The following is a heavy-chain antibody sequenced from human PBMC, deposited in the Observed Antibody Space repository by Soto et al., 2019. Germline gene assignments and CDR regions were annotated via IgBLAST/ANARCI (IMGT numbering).Heavy chain of an antibody. D-gene: IGHD3-3*01. CDR2: IFRDGSKQ. Sequence: QAQLVESGGGVVQPGGSLRLSCAASGFTFSNYAMHWVRQAPGKGLGWVAGIFRDGSKQYYGESVKGRFTISRDNSRNILSWQMNSLRAEDTAVYYCAKSGLPFVEWFPVWGQGTTVTVSS. CDR3: AKSGLPFVEWFPV. CDR1: GFTFSNYA. V-gene: IGHV3-30*18. J-gene: IGHJ6*02.